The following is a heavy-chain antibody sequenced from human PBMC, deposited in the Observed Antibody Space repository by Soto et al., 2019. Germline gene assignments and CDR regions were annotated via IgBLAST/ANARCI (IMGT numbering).Heavy chain of an antibody. V-gene: IGHV5-51*01. J-gene: IGHJ3*02. CDR2: IYPGDSDT. Sequence: GESLKISCKGAGYSFTSYWVGWVRQMPGKGLEWMGIIYPGDSDTRYSPSFQGQVTISRDDSKSIAYLQMNSLKTEDTAVYYCTGDCSGGSCPRDAFDIWGQGTMVTVSS. D-gene: IGHD2-15*01. CDR3: TGDCSGGSCPRDAFDI. CDR1: GYSFTSYW.